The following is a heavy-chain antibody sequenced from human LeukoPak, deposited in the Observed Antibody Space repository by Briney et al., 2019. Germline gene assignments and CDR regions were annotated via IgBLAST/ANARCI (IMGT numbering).Heavy chain of an antibody. CDR1: GDSLTTHY. V-gene: IGHV4-59*08. Sequence: SETLSLTCTVSGDSLTTHYWAWIRQPPGKGLEWIGFVSKTGNTNYNPSLKSRVTISVDTSKSTFSLRLSSLTAADAAVYFCARRGAPSKFYYFDSWGQGTLVTVSS. D-gene: IGHD1-26*01. J-gene: IGHJ4*02. CDR3: ARRGAPSKFYYFDS. CDR2: VSKTGNT.